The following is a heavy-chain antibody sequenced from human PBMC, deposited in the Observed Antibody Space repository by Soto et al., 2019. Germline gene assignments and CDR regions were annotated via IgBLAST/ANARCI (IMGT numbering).Heavy chain of an antibody. CDR1: GGSVSSTSYY. CDR2: IHYSGST. CDR3: ARDLRSRGWFDP. Sequence: RSLTCTVSGGSVSSTSYYWTWIRQPPGKGLEWIGYIHYSGSTNYNPSLQSRVTISVDTSKNHFSLELTSVTAADTAVYYCARDLRSRGWFDPWGPGILVTVSS. V-gene: IGHV4-61*01. J-gene: IGHJ5*02.